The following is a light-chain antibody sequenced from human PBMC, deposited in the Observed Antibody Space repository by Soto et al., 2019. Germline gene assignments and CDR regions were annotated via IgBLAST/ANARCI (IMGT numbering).Light chain of an antibody. CDR3: QQYFEWPPMT. CDR1: ETVATN. CDR2: GAS. Sequence: VMTQSPATLSVSPGERATLSCWASETVATNLAWYQQTPGQAPRLLISGASTRAAGISDRFRGSGSRTEITLTIISLGSEDSFIYYCQQYFEWPPMTFAQGTKVEI. V-gene: IGKV3-15*01. J-gene: IGKJ1*01.